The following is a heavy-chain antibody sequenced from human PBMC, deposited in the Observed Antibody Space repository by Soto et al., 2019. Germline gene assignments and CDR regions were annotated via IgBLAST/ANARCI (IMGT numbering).Heavy chain of an antibody. Sequence: QVQLVQSGAEMKKPGSSVKVSCQSSGGTFNTYAMNWVRQAPGQGPEWMGDISPMFGAANYAPKFQGRVTMTVDESTGTSYMQLSSLTSEDTALYFCAREVQVHTPAFVYWGQGTLVTVSS. CDR2: ISPMFGAA. D-gene: IGHD3-10*01. CDR1: GGTFNTYA. J-gene: IGHJ4*02. CDR3: AREVQVHTPAFVY. V-gene: IGHV1-69*19.